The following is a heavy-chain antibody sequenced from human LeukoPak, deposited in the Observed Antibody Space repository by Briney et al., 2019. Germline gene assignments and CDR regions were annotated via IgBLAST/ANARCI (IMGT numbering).Heavy chain of an antibody. J-gene: IGHJ5*02. CDR2: IRYDGSNK. V-gene: IGHV3-30*02. CDR3: AKDPEQWLVRSRNWFDP. D-gene: IGHD6-19*01. Sequence: PGGSLRLSCAASGFTFSSYGMHWVRQAPGKGLEWVAFIRYDGSNKYYADSVKGRFTISRDNSKNTLYLQMNSLRAEDTAVYYCAKDPEQWLVRSRNWFDPWGQGTLVTVSS. CDR1: GFTFSSYG.